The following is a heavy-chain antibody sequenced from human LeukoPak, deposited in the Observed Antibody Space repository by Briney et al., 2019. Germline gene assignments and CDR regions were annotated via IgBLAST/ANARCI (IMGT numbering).Heavy chain of an antibody. V-gene: IGHV3-20*04. Sequence: GGSLRLSXTAPGSRFDDHGMAWVRQAPGKGLEWVCGINWNGGSTGYADSVKGRFTTSRDNAKNSLYLQMNSLGADDTALYYCARGDSSGWYFDDWGQGTLVTVSS. CDR1: GSRFDDHG. CDR3: ARGDSSGWYFDD. J-gene: IGHJ4*02. CDR2: INWNGGST. D-gene: IGHD6-19*01.